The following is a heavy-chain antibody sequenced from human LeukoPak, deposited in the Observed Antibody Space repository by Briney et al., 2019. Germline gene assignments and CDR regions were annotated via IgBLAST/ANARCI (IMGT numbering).Heavy chain of an antibody. CDR2: IIPILGIA. CDR1: GGTFSSYA. J-gene: IGHJ4*02. V-gene: IGHV1-69*04. Sequence: ASVKVSCKASGGTFSSYAISWVRQAPGQGLEWMGRIIPILGIANYAQKFQGRVTITADKSTSTAYMELSSLRSEDTAVYHCAREPPLSSGIDYWGQGTLVTVSS. CDR3: AREPPLSSGIDY. D-gene: IGHD6-6*01.